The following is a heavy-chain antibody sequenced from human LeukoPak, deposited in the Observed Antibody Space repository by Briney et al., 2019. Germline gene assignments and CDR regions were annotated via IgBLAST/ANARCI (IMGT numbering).Heavy chain of an antibody. CDR1: GYTFTNYN. CDR2: MNPNSGNT. Sequence: SVKVSCTASGYTFTNYNIHWVRHASGHELERMGGMNPNSGNTDSTQKFQGKLSMTRDTSVSTAYMELTRLRSDETAVYYCARRVADHFDYWGQGTLVTVTS. V-gene: IGHV1-8*01. CDR3: ARRVADHFDY. J-gene: IGHJ4*02. D-gene: IGHD6-19*01.